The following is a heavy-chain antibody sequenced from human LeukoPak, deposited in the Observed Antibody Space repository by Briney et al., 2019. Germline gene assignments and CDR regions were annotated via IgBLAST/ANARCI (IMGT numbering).Heavy chain of an antibody. CDR2: IYSGGST. D-gene: IGHD3-9*01. CDR3: ARALANTIFYPF. Sequence: QPGGSLRLSCAASGFTFNTYTMYWVRQPPGKGLEWVSLIYSGGSTYYADSVKGRFTISRDNSKNTLYIQMTSLRAEDTAVYYCARALANTIFYPFWGQGTLVTVSS. CDR1: GFTFNTYT. J-gene: IGHJ4*02. V-gene: IGHV3-66*01.